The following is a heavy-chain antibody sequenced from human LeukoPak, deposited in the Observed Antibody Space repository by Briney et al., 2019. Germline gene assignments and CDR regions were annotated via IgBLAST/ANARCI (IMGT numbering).Heavy chain of an antibody. CDR2: ISYDGSNK. D-gene: IGHD2-15*01. Sequence: GGSLRLSCAASGFTFSSYGMHWVRQAPGKGLEWVAVISYDGSNKYYADSVKGRFTISRDNSKNTLYLQMNSLRAEDTAVYYCANLVVPLYYFDYWGQGTLVTVSS. CDR1: GFTFSSYG. J-gene: IGHJ4*02. V-gene: IGHV3-30*18. CDR3: ANLVVPLYYFDY.